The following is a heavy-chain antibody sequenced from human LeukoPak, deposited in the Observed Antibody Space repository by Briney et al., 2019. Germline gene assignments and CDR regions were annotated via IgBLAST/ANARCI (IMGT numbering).Heavy chain of an antibody. D-gene: IGHD3-22*01. J-gene: IGHJ4*02. CDR3: ARARNDYDSNGFSLLDY. CDR1: GISFSSHG. Sequence: PGGSLGLSCAASGISFSSHGMHWVRQAPGKGLEGVAVIWYDGSNIYYADSVKGRFTISRDNSKNTLYLQMNSLRAEDTALYYCARARNDYDSNGFSLLDYWGQGTLVTVSS. CDR2: IWYDGSNI. V-gene: IGHV3-33*01.